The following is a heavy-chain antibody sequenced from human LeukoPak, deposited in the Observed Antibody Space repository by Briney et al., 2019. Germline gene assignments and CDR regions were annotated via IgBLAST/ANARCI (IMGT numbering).Heavy chain of an antibody. CDR2: INQDGSEK. CDR1: GFTFSNYW. D-gene: IGHD3-10*01. CDR3: ARHPPYYYGSGRPTMNWFDP. Sequence: GGSLRLSCAASGFTFSNYWMNWVRQAPGKGLEWVANINQDGSEKYYVDSVKGRFTISRDNAKNSLFLQMNSLRAEDTAVYYCARHPPYYYGSGRPTMNWFDPWGQGTLVTVSS. J-gene: IGHJ5*02. V-gene: IGHV3-7*01.